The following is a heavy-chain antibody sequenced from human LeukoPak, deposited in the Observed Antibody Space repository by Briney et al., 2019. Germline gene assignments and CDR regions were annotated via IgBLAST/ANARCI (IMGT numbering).Heavy chain of an antibody. V-gene: IGHV3-30*19. Sequence: GGSLRLSCAASGFTFSSYGMHWVRQAPGKGLQWVAVISYDGSNKYYADSVQGRFTISRDNSKNTLYLQMNSLRAEDTAVYSCARGTYYYDTSGLDAFDIWGQGTMVTVSS. J-gene: IGHJ3*02. CDR1: GFTFSSYG. CDR2: ISYDGSNK. D-gene: IGHD3-22*01. CDR3: ARGTYYYDTSGLDAFDI.